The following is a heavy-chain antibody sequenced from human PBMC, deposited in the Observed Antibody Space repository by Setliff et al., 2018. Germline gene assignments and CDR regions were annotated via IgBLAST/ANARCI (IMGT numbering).Heavy chain of an antibody. D-gene: IGHD2-15*01. CDR2: IYPEDSNI. V-gene: IGHV5-51*01. J-gene: IGHJ5*02. Sequence: PGESLKISCKGSGYSFTSYWIGWVRQMPGKGLEWMGMIYPEDSNIRYSPSFQGQVTISADRSINTAYLQWSSLKAPDTAMYYCARAGWYNWFDPWGQGTLVTVS. CDR3: ARAGWYNWFDP. CDR1: GYSFTSYW.